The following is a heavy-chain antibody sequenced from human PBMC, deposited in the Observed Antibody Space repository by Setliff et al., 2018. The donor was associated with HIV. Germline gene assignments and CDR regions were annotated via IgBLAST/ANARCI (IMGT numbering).Heavy chain of an antibody. J-gene: IGHJ6*02. D-gene: IGHD3-9*01. CDR2: ISSSSSTI. V-gene: IGHV3-48*04. Sequence: RLSCAASGFTFSSYSMNWVRQAPGKGLECVSYISSSSSTIYYADTVKGRFTISRDNAKNSLYLQMNSLRAEDTAVYYCARDQNDILTGYYYYYGMDVWGQGTTVTVSS. CDR3: ARDQNDILTGYYYYYGMDV. CDR1: GFTFSSYS.